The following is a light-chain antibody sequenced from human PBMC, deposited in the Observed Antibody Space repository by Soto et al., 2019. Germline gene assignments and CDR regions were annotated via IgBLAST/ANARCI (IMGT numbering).Light chain of an antibody. V-gene: IGKV3-11*01. Sequence: EIVLTQSPATLSLSPGERATLSCRASQSVSSYLAWYQQKPGQAPRLLIYDASNRATGIPARFSGSGSGTASPLTISSLEPEDFAVYYWQQRRNWPVFTFGPGTKVDIK. J-gene: IGKJ3*01. CDR3: QQRRNWPVFT. CDR1: QSVSSY. CDR2: DAS.